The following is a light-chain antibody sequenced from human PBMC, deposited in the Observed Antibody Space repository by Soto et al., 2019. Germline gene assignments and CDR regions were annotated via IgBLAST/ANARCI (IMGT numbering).Light chain of an antibody. Sequence: DIQMTQSPSSLSASVGDRVTITCRASQSISSYLNWYQQKPGKDPKLLIYAASSLQSGVPSRFSGSGSGTDFTLTISSLQPKDFATYYCQQSYSTPLFPFGPGTKVDIK. CDR1: QSISSY. V-gene: IGKV1-39*01. CDR3: QQSYSTPLFP. CDR2: AAS. J-gene: IGKJ3*01.